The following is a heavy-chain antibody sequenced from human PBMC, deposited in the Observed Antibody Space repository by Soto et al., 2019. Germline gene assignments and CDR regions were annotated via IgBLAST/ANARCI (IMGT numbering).Heavy chain of an antibody. J-gene: IGHJ3*02. CDR3: ARVFGETVATNVFDI. CDR2: IYYSGST. D-gene: IGHD5-12*01. V-gene: IGHV4-59*01. Sequence: SETLSLTCTVSGGSISSYYWSWIRQPPGKGLEWIGYIYYSGSTNYNPSLKSRVTISVDTSKNQFSLKLSSVTAADTAVYYCARVFGETVATNVFDIWGQGTMVTVSS. CDR1: GGSISSYY.